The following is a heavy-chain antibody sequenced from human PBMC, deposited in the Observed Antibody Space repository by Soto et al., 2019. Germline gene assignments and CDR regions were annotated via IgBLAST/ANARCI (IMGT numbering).Heavy chain of an antibody. V-gene: IGHV1-58*02. CDR1: GFTFTSSA. CDR2: IVVGSGNT. Sequence: SVKVSCKASGFTFTSSAMQWVRQARGQRLEWIGWIVVGSGNTNYAQKFQERVTITRDMSTSTAYMELSSLRSEDTAVYYCAASPGYCSGGSCDRDYWGQGTLVTSPQ. D-gene: IGHD2-15*01. CDR3: AASPGYCSGGSCDRDY. J-gene: IGHJ4*02.